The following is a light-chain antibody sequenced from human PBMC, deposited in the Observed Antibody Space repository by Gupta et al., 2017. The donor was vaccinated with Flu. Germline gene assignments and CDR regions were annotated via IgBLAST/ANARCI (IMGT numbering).Light chain of an antibody. CDR3: QQSDSTDKG. CDR2: AAS. J-gene: IGKJ5*01. Sequence: DIQMTQSPSSLSASVGDRVTITCRASQSISSYLNWYQQKPGKAPKLMIYAASSLESGVPSRFSGSGYGTDFTLTISRRQPEDFANYYCQQSDSTDKGFGQGTPLEIK. CDR1: QSISSY. V-gene: IGKV1-39*01.